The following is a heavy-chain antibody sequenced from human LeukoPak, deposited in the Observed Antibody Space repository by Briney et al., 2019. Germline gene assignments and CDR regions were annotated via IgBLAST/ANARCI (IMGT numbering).Heavy chain of an antibody. V-gene: IGHV3-21*01. D-gene: IGHD6-19*01. CDR2: ISSSSSYI. CDR1: GFTFSTYA. CDR3: ARDWGYSSGWSPNQDAFDI. Sequence: PGGSLRLSCAASGFTFSTYAMHWVRQAPGKGLEWVSSISSSSSYIYYADSVKGRFTISRDNAKNSLYLQMNSLRAEDTAVYYCARDWGYSSGWSPNQDAFDIWGQGTMVTVSS. J-gene: IGHJ3*02.